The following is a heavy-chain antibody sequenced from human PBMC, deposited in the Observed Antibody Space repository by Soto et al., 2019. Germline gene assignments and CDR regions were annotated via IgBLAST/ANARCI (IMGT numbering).Heavy chain of an antibody. CDR1: GGSFSGYY. CDR3: ARGDYYGRGGY. Sequence: QVQLQQWGAGLLKPSETLSLTCAVYGGSFSGYYWSWIRQPPGKGLEWLGEINHSGNITYSPSLTTRVTISVYTSKRQFSLDLSSVTAAETAVYDCARGDYYGRGGYWGQGALFTVST. V-gene: IGHV4-34*01. D-gene: IGHD3-10*02. J-gene: IGHJ4*02. CDR2: INHSGNI.